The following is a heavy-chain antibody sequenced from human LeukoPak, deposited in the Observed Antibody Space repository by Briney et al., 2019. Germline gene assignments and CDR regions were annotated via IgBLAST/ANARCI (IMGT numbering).Heavy chain of an antibody. Sequence: GGSLRLSCAASGFTFSSYAMSWVRQAPGKGLEWVSPISGSGSSTYYANSVKGRFTISRDNSKNTLYLQMNSLRAEDTAVYYCAKGVAVASPYYFDYWGQGTLVTVSS. CDR3: AKGVAVASPYYFDY. D-gene: IGHD6-19*01. CDR1: GFTFSSYA. V-gene: IGHV3-23*01. J-gene: IGHJ4*02. CDR2: ISGSGSST.